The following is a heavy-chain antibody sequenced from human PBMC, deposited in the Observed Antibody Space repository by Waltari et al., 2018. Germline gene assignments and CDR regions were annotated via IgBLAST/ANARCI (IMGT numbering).Heavy chain of an antibody. Sequence: EVQLLESGGGLVQPGGSLRLPCAASGFTFSSYAMSWVRQAPGKGLEWVSVIYSGGSTYYADSVKGRFTISRDNSKNTLYLQMNSLRAEDTAVYYCAKASSSWYSFDYWGQGTLVTVSS. CDR2: IYSGGST. CDR3: AKASSSWYSFDY. CDR1: GFTFSSYA. J-gene: IGHJ4*02. V-gene: IGHV3-23*03. D-gene: IGHD6-13*01.